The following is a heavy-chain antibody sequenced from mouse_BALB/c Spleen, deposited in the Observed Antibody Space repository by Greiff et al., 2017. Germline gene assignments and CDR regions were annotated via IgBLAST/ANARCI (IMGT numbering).Heavy chain of an antibody. Sequence: VQLKESGPGLVKPSQSLSLTCTVTGYSITSDYAWNWIRQFPGNKLEWMGYISYSGSTSYNPSLKSRISITRDTSKNQFFLQLNSVTTEDTATYYCARRDDGYYWYFDVWGAGTTVTVSS. CDR3: ARRDDGYYWYFDV. J-gene: IGHJ1*01. D-gene: IGHD2-3*01. CDR1: GYSITSDYA. CDR2: ISYSGST. V-gene: IGHV3-2*02.